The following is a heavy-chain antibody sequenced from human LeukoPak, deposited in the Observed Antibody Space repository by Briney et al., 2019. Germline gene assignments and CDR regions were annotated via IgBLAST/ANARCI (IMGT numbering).Heavy chain of an antibody. CDR1: GFTFNSYV. V-gene: IGHV3-23*01. CDR3: AKGDSYDFWSGYYTSGMDV. D-gene: IGHD3-3*01. J-gene: IGHJ6*02. Sequence: GGSLRLSCAASGFTFNSYVMNWVRQAPGKGLEWVSAISGSGGSTYYADSVKGRLTISRDNSKNTLYLQMDSLRAEDTAVYYCAKGDSYDFWSGYYTSGMDVWGQGTTVTVSS. CDR2: ISGSGGST.